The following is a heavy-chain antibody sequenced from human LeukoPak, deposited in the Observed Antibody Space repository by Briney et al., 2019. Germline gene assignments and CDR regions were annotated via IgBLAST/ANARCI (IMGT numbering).Heavy chain of an antibody. D-gene: IGHD3-22*01. J-gene: IGHJ4*02. Sequence: SRTLSLTCTVSGGSISSGDYYWSWIRQPQGKGLEWIGYIYYSGSTYYNPSLKSRVTISVDTSKNQFSLKLSSVTAADTAVYYCARAPREYYYDTSGYSHEYWGQGTLVTVSS. CDR2: IYYSGST. V-gene: IGHV4-30-4*01. CDR3: ARAPREYYYDTSGYSHEY. CDR1: GGSISSGDYY.